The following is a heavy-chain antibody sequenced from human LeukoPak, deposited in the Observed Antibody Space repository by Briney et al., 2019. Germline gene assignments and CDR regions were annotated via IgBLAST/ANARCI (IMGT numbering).Heavy chain of an antibody. CDR1: GFTFRSYA. J-gene: IGHJ5*02. CDR2: ISSDGTNK. D-gene: IGHD4/OR15-4a*01. CDR3: ARGCLPP. Sequence: PGGSLRLSCAASGFTFRSYAMHWVRQAPGKGLEWVIVISSDGTNKYYADSVKGRFAISRDNSENMLYLQMNSLRAEDTAVYYCARGCLPPWGQGTLVTVSS. V-gene: IGHV3-30*09.